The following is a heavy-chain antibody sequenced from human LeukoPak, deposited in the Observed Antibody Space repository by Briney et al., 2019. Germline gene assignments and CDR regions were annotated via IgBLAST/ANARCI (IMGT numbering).Heavy chain of an antibody. CDR2: ISAYNGNR. V-gene: IGHV1-18*01. J-gene: IGHJ5*02. Sequence: ASVKVSCKASGYTFTLSGISWVRQAPGQRLEWMGWISAYNGNRDYAQKFQGRVTMTTDTSSSTAYMDLTSLRSDDTAVYYCARLDRLYQYDYNVNWFDPWGQGTLVTVSS. D-gene: IGHD3-16*01. CDR3: ARLDRLYQYDYNVNWFDP. CDR1: GYTFTLSG.